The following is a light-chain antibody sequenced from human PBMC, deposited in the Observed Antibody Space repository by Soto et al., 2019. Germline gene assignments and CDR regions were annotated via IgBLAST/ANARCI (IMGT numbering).Light chain of an antibody. CDR2: AAS. Sequence: DIQMTQSHSSLSASVGDRVTITCRASQGISNYLAWYQQKPGKVPKLLIYAASTLQSGVPSRFSGSGSGTDFTLTISSLQPEDVATYYCQKYNSARTTFGQGTMVDIK. V-gene: IGKV1-27*01. CDR3: QKYNSARTT. CDR1: QGISNY. J-gene: IGKJ1*01.